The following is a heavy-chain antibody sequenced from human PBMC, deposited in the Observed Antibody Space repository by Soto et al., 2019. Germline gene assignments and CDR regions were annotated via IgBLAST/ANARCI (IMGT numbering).Heavy chain of an antibody. CDR3: ARGREHVPEFPLWGFGEDGMDV. CDR2: ISAYNGNT. J-gene: IGHJ6*02. D-gene: IGHD3-10*01. V-gene: IGHV1-18*01. CDR1: GYTFTSYG. Sequence: ASVKVSCKASGYTFTSYGISWVRQAPGQGLEWMGWISAYNGNTNYAQKLQGRVTMTTDTSTSTAYMELRSLRSDDTAVYYCARGREHVPEFPLWGFGEDGMDVWGQGTTVTVSS.